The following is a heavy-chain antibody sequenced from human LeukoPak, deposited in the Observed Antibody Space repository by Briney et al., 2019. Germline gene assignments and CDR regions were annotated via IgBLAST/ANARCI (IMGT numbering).Heavy chain of an antibody. J-gene: IGHJ4*02. CDR2: ISGSGGST. V-gene: IGHV3-23*01. CDR3: AKVEADYYGSGRDFDY. D-gene: IGHD3-10*01. Sequence: GGSLRLSCAASGFTFSSYAMSWVRQAPGKGLEWVSAISGSGGSTYYADSVKGRFTISRDNSKNTLYLQINSLRAEDTAVYYCAKVEADYYGSGRDFDYWGQGTLVTVSS. CDR1: GFTFSSYA.